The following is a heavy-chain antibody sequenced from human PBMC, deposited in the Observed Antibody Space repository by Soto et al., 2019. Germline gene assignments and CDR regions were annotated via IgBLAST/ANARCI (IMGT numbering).Heavy chain of an antibody. CDR3: AKGPEYDILTGCDY. CDR2: LSGGGSTT. Sequence: EVQLLESGGGFVQPGASLRLSCAASGFTFSLSALSWVRQAPGRGLDWVSSLSGGGSTTDYADSVKGRFTISRDNSKNTVHLQMNSLRAEDTVVYYCAKGPEYDILTGCDYWGQGALVTVSS. CDR1: GFTFSLSA. D-gene: IGHD3-9*01. J-gene: IGHJ4*02. V-gene: IGHV3-23*01.